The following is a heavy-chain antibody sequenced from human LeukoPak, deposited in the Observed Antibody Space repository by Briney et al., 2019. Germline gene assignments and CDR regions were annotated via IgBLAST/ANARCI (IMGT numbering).Heavy chain of an antibody. Sequence: GGSLRLSCAASGFTFSSYWMTWVRQAPGKGLEWVANIKQDGSEKYYVDSVKGRFTISGDNAKNSLYLQMNSLRAEDTAVYYCARVGTTSNFYYYYGMDVWGQGTTVTVSS. CDR3: ARVGTTSNFYYYYGMDV. J-gene: IGHJ6*02. CDR2: IKQDGSEK. V-gene: IGHV3-7*02. D-gene: IGHD2/OR15-2a*01. CDR1: GFTFSSYW.